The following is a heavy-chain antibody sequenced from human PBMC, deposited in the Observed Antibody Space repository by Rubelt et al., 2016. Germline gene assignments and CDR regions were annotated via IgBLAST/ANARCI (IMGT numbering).Heavy chain of an antibody. J-gene: IGHJ4*02. CDR3: ARGDSSGFYKGNY. D-gene: IGHD3-22*01. V-gene: IGHV1-8*01. Sequence: QAQLVQSGAEVKKPGASVKVSCKASGYTSTSSYIHWVRQATGQGPEWMGWMNPTSGYTGYAQKFQGRVTLTRDTSIRTAYMEMSSLRSEDTAVYYCARGDSSGFYKGNYWGQGTLVTVSS. CDR2: MNPTSGYT. CDR1: GYTSTSSY.